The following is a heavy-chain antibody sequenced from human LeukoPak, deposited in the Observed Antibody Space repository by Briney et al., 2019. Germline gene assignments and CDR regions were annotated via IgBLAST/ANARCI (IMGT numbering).Heavy chain of an antibody. CDR1: GFTFSSYA. CDR2: ISYDGSNK. V-gene: IGHV3-30-3*01. CDR3: ARDMLYDFWSGVNWFDP. D-gene: IGHD3-3*01. J-gene: IGHJ5*02. Sequence: GRSLRLSCAASGFTFSSYAMHWVRQAPGKGLEWVAVISYDGSNKYYADSVKGRFTISRDNSKNTLYLQMNSLRAEDTAVYYCARDMLYDFWSGVNWFDPWGQGTLVTVSS.